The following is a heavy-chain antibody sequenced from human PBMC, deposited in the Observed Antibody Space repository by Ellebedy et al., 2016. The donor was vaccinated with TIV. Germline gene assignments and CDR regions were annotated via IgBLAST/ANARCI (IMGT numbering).Heavy chain of an antibody. CDR2: IYYSGST. CDR1: GGSISSYY. Sequence: MPSETLSLTCIVSGGSISSYYWSWIRQPPGKGLEWIGYIYYSGSTNYNTSLKSRVTISVDTSKNQFSLKLSSVTAADTAVYYCARCSLIAPSPNYYYYYGMDVWGQGTTVTVSS. J-gene: IGHJ6*02. V-gene: IGHV4-59*08. D-gene: IGHD6-13*01. CDR3: ARCSLIAPSPNYYYYYGMDV.